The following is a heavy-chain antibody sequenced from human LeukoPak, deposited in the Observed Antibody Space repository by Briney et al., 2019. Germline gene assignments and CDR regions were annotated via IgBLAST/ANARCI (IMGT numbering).Heavy chain of an antibody. J-gene: IGHJ4*02. CDR3: ARGGGRYFDWFPY. CDR1: GGTFSNYA. Sequence: SVKVSCKASGGTFSNYAISWVRQAPGQGLEWMGGIIPIFGTANYAQKFQGRVTITADESTSTAYMELSSLRSEDTAVYHCARGGGRYFDWFPYWGQGTLVTVSS. V-gene: IGHV1-69*01. CDR2: IIPIFGTA. D-gene: IGHD3-9*01.